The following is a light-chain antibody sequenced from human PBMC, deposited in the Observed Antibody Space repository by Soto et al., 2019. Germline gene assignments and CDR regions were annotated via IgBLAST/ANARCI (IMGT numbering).Light chain of an antibody. CDR2: GAS. J-gene: IGKJ2*01. V-gene: IGKV3-20*01. Sequence: EIVLTQSTGTLSLSPGERATLSCRASQSVSNNYLAWYQQKPGQAPRLLIYGASNRPTGIPDRFSGSGSGPDFTLTISRLEPEEFAVYYCQHYGSSPATFGQGTNLEIK. CDR3: QHYGSSPAT. CDR1: QSVSNNY.